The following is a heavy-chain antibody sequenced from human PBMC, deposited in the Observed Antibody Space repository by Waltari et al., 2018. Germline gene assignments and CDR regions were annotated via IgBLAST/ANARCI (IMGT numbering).Heavy chain of an antibody. J-gene: IGHJ4*02. CDR3: ATGGWGFYLDH. V-gene: IGHV3-21*01. Sequence: EVQLVESGGGLVKPGGHLRLSCAASGFTFSSYNMNWVRQAPGKGLEWVSSISSTGTYTHYADSVKGRFTISRDNAKNSLYLQMNSLRDEDTAVYYCATGGWGFYLDHWGLGTLVSFSS. CDR1: GFTFSSYN. D-gene: IGHD7-27*01. CDR2: ISSTGTYT.